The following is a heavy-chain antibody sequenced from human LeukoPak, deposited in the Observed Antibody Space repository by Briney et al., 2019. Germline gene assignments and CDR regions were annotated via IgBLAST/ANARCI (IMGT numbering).Heavy chain of an antibody. D-gene: IGHD5-24*01. V-gene: IGHV1-8*03. Sequence: ASVKVSCKASGYTFKNYDINWVRQATGQGLEWMGWMNPNSGNTGFAQKFQDRVSITMDTSINTAYMELTSLRSGDTAVYYCARATPGGLHGYSFDYWGQGTVVTVYS. J-gene: IGHJ4*02. CDR2: MNPNSGNT. CDR3: ARATPGGLHGYSFDY. CDR1: GYTFKNYD.